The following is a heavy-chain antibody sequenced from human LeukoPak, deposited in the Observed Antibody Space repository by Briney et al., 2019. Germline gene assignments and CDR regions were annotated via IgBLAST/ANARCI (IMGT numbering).Heavy chain of an antibody. J-gene: IGHJ4*02. CDR2: INHSGST. V-gene: IGHV4-34*01. CDR3: ARAWSSSYRIFDY. CDR1: GGSFSGYY. D-gene: IGHD2-15*01. Sequence: SETLSLTCAVYGGSFSGYYWSWIRQPPGKGLEWIGEINHSGSTNYNPSLKSRVTISVDTSKNQFSLKLSSVTAADTAVYYCARAWSSSYRIFDYRGQGTLVTVSS.